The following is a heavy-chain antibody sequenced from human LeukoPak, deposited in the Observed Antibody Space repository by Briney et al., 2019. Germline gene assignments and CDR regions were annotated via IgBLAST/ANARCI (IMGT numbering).Heavy chain of an antibody. J-gene: IGHJ6*03. D-gene: IGHD5-18*01. CDR1: GGTFSSYA. V-gene: IGHV1-69*13. Sequence: ASVKVSCKASGGTFSSYAISWVRQAPGQGLEWMGGIIPIFGTANYAQKFQGRVTITADESTCTAYMELSSLRSEDTAVYYCARDGAQGYSYGSYYYYMDVWGKGTTVTVSS. CDR2: IIPIFGTA. CDR3: ARDGAQGYSYGSYYYYMDV.